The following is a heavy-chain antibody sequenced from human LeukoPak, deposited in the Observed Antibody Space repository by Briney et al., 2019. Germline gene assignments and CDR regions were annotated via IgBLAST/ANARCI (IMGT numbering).Heavy chain of an antibody. J-gene: IGHJ4*02. CDR3: VKGGWLDN. CDR2: ISRSGDDT. D-gene: IGHD6-19*01. CDR1: GFSFNTYD. V-gene: IGHV3-23*01. Sequence: TGGSLRLSCAAYGFSFNTYDMNWVRQAPGKGLEWVSGISRSGDDTHYADSVKGRFTISRDNSENTLCLLMNSLRAEDTAVYYCVKGGWLDNWGQGTLVTVSS.